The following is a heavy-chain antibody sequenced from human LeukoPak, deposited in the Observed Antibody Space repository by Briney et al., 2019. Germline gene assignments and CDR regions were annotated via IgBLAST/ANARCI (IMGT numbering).Heavy chain of an antibody. D-gene: IGHD4-17*01. CDR3: ARGFLTSGDYA. Sequence: PGGSLRLSCAASGFTFSSYEMNWVRQAPGKGLEWVSYISSSGSIIYYADSVKGRFTISRDNAKNSLYLQMNSLRAEDTAVYYCARGFLTSGDYAWGQGTLVTVSS. CDR2: ISSSGSII. J-gene: IGHJ5*02. CDR1: GFTFSSYE. V-gene: IGHV3-48*03.